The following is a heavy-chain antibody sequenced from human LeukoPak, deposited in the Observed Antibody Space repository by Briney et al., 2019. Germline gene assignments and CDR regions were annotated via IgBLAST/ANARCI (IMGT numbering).Heavy chain of an antibody. D-gene: IGHD3-9*01. Sequence: SETLSLTCTVSGGSISSYYWSWIRQPAGKGLEWIGRIYTSGSTNYNPSLKSRVTMSVDTSKNQFSLKLSSVTAADTAVYYCARDHDYDILTGYYTAFVYWGQGTLVTVSS. CDR2: IYTSGST. CDR1: GGSISSYY. CDR3: ARDHDYDILTGYYTAFVY. J-gene: IGHJ4*02. V-gene: IGHV4-4*07.